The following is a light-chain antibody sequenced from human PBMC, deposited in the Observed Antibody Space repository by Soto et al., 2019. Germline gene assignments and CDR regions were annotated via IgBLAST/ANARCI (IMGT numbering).Light chain of an antibody. CDR2: KAS. J-gene: IGKJ1*01. Sequence: DSQMTQSPSTRSGSVGEGGTSACLASQTISSWLAWYQQKPGKAPKLLIYKASTLKSGVPSRFSGSGSGTEFTLTISSLQPDDFATYYCQHYNSYSEAFGQGTKVDIK. CDR1: QTISSW. CDR3: QHYNSYSEA. V-gene: IGKV1-5*03.